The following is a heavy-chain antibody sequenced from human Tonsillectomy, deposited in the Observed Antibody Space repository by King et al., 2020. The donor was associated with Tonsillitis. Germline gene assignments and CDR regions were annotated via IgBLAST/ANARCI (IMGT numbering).Heavy chain of an antibody. J-gene: IGHJ4*02. CDR3: ARVDKGALEDY. Sequence: DYYWSWIRQPPGKGLEWIGYIYYSGSTYYNPSLKSRVTISVDTTQNKFSLNLSSVTAAGTAVYYCARVDKGALEDYWGQGSLVTVSS. V-gene: IGHV4-30-4*01. CDR1: DYY. D-gene: IGHD3-16*01. CDR2: IYYSGST.